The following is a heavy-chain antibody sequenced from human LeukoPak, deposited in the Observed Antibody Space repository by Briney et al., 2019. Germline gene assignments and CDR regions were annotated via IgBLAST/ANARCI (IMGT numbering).Heavy chain of an antibody. Sequence: SQTLSLTCTVSGGSISSGGYYWSWIRQHPGKGLEWIGYIYSSRSTYYNPSLKSRVTISVDTSKSQFSLNLSSVTAADTAVYYCARSVEVRGSHPLDPWGQGTLVTVSS. D-gene: IGHD3-10*01. V-gene: IGHV4-31*03. CDR2: IYSSRST. CDR1: GGSISSGGYY. J-gene: IGHJ5*02. CDR3: ARSVEVRGSHPLDP.